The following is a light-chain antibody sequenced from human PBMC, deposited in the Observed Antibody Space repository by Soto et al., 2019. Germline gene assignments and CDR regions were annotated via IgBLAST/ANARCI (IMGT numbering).Light chain of an antibody. CDR3: QQSYSTPYT. Sequence: DIPMTQSPSSLSASVGDRVTITCRASQSISSYLNWYQQKPGKAPKLLIYAPSSLQSGVPSRFSGSGSGTDFTLTISSLQPEYFATYYCQQSYSTPYTFGQGTKLEIK. J-gene: IGKJ2*01. CDR1: QSISSY. CDR2: APS. V-gene: IGKV1-39*01.